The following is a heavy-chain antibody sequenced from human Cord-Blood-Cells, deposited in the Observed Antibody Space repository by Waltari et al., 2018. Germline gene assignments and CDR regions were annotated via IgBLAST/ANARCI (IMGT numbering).Heavy chain of an antibody. CDR3: ARLYYYDSSGYYNWFDP. D-gene: IGHD3-22*01. Sequence: ISWVRQAPGQGLEWMGGIIPIFGTANYAQKFQGRVTITADESTSTAYMELSSLRSEDTAVYYCARLYYYDSSGYYNWFDPWGQGTLVTVSS. J-gene: IGHJ5*02. V-gene: IGHV1-69*01. CDR2: IIPIFGTA.